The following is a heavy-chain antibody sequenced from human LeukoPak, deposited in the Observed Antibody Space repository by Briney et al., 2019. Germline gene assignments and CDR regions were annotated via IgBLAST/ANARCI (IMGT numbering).Heavy chain of an antibody. Sequence: ASVKVSCKASGYIFTNYYMHWVRQAPGQGLEWMGIINPSGGSTTYAQKFQGRDTMTRDTSTSTVYMELSSLRSEDTAVYYCARDHGSAYYRAPRHWGQGTLVTVSS. CDR3: ARDHGSAYYRAPRH. CDR2: INPSGGST. V-gene: IGHV1-46*01. CDR1: GYIFTNYY. J-gene: IGHJ4*02. D-gene: IGHD3-10*01.